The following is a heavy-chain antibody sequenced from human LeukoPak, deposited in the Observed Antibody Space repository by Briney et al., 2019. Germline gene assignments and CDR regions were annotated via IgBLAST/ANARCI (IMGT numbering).Heavy chain of an antibody. CDR3: AKGGIDQLVGTNFDY. CDR2: ISWNSGRR. J-gene: IGHJ4*02. CDR1: GFTFDDYA. V-gene: IGHV3-9*03. Sequence: GGSLRLSCAASGFTFDDYAMHWVRQAPGKGLEWVSGISWNSGRRGYADSVKGRFTISRDNANNSLYLQMNRLRAEDLALYYCAKGGIDQLVGTNFDYWGQGTLVTVSS. D-gene: IGHD6-6*01.